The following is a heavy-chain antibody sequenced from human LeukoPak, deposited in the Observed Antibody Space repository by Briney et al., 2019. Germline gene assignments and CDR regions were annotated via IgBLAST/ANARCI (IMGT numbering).Heavy chain of an antibody. CDR3: AKSQGYCSSTSCRPYSSSWPFNY. CDR1: GFTFDDYA. V-gene: IGHV3-43*02. J-gene: IGHJ4*02. CDR2: ISGDGGST. Sequence: PGGSLRLSCAASGFTFDDYAMHWVRQAPGKGLEWVSLISGDGGSTYYADSVKGRFTISRDNSKNSLYLQMNSLRIEDTALCYCAKSQGYCSSTSCRPYSSSWPFNYWGQGTLVTVSS. D-gene: IGHD2-2*01.